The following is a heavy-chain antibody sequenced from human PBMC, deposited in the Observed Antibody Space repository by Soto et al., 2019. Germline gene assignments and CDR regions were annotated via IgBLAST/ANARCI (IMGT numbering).Heavy chain of an antibody. V-gene: IGHV3-20*04. J-gene: IGHJ4*02. CDR3: ARRKCAGNKYYVDY. CDR1: GFTFDDYG. Sequence: EVQLVESGGGVVRPGGSLRLSCAASGFTFDDYGLSWVRQPPGKGLEWVSGIAWNGASTGYVDSVKGRFTISRADAQNSLYLQMSGLSAEDTALYYCARRKCAGNKYYVDYWGQGRLVTV. CDR2: IAWNGAST. D-gene: IGHD1-1*01.